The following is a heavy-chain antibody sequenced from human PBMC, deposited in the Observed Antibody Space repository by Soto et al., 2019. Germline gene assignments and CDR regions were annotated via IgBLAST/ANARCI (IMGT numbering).Heavy chain of an antibody. D-gene: IGHD1-1*01. J-gene: IGHJ4*02. V-gene: IGHV3-64*02. CDR1: GFTFSSYA. CDR3: ARGPPRSESNAYYFDD. CDR2: ISSNGGST. Sequence: GGSLRLSCAASGFTFSSYAMHWVRQAPGKGLEYVSAISSNGGSTYYADSVKGRFTISRDNSKNTLYLQMGSLRAEDMAVYYCARGPPRSESNAYYFDDWGQGTRVTVSS.